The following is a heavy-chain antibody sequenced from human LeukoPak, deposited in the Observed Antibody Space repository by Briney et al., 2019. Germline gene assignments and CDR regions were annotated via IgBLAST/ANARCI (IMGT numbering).Heavy chain of an antibody. J-gene: IGHJ4*02. D-gene: IGHD7-27*01. Sequence: PSETLSLTCAVYGGSFSGYYWSWIRQPPGKGLEWIGEINHSGSTNYNPSLKSRVTISVDTSKNQFSLKLSSVTAADTAVYYCARANGMLNWADDYWGQGTLVTVSS. CDR3: ARANGMLNWADDY. CDR1: GGSFSGYY. V-gene: IGHV4-34*01. CDR2: INHSGST.